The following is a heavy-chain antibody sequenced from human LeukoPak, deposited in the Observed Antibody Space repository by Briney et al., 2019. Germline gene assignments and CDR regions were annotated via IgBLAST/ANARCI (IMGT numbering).Heavy chain of an antibody. D-gene: IGHD3-22*01. CDR3: AREGYDSSGYYPEGPIDY. CDR2: ISSSSSYI. CDR1: GFTFSSYS. V-gene: IGHV3-21*01. J-gene: IGHJ4*02. Sequence: PGGSLRLSCAASGFTFSSYSMNWVRQAPGKGLEWVSSISSSSSYIYYADSVKGRFTISRDNAKNSLYLQMNSLRAEDTAVYYCAREGYDSSGYYPEGPIDYWGQGTLVTVSS.